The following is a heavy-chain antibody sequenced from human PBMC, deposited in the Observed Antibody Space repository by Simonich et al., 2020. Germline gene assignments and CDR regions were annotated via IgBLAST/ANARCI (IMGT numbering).Heavy chain of an antibody. CDR3: ACLGTGDAFDI. J-gene: IGHJ3*02. Sequence: EVQLVESGGGLVQPGGSRRLSCAASGFTVSSYWMGWVSQAPGKGLGVVANRKQDGSVIYYVDSVKGRFTISRDNANNSLYLQMNSLRAEDTAVYYCACLGTGDAFDIWGQGTMVTVSS. V-gene: IGHV3-7*01. CDR1: GFTVSSYW. CDR2: RKQDGSVI. D-gene: IGHD3-9*01.